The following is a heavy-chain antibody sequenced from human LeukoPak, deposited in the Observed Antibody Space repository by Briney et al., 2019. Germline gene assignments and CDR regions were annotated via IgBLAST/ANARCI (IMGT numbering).Heavy chain of an antibody. V-gene: IGHV4-39*01. CDR3: ARLHDYGDYYADY. CDR2: IYYSGNT. J-gene: IGHJ4*02. CDR1: GGSIRSNSYY. D-gene: IGHD4-17*01. Sequence: SETLSLTCNVSGGSIRSNSYYWGWIRQPPGKGLEWIGDIYYSGNTKYTPSLKSRVTISADTSKNQFSLKLSSVTAADTAVYYCARLHDYGDYYADYWGQGTLVTVSS.